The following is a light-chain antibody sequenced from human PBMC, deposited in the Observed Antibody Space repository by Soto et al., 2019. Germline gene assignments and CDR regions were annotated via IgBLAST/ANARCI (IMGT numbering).Light chain of an antibody. CDR1: QSISSY. CDR2: MAS. Sequence: IQMTQSPSSLSASVGDRVTITCRASQSISSYLNWYQQKPGKAPNLLIYMASTLESGVPSRFSGGGSGTEFTLTISSLQPDDFATYYCQQYNWYWTFGQGTKVDIK. CDR3: QQYNWYWT. J-gene: IGKJ1*01. V-gene: IGKV1-5*03.